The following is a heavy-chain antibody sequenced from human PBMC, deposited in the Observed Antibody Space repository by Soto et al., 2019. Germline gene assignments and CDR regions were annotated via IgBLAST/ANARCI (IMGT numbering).Heavy chain of an antibody. Sequence: QVQLVQSGAEVKKPGASVKVSCKASGYTFTSYGISWVRQAPGQGLEWMGWISAYNGNTNYTQKLQGRVTMTTDTSTSTAYMELRSLRSDDTAVYYCARDSPRYFGVVIIGFDPWGQGTLVTVSS. CDR3: ARDSPRYFGVVIIGFDP. J-gene: IGHJ5*02. CDR2: ISAYNGNT. D-gene: IGHD3-3*01. V-gene: IGHV1-18*01. CDR1: GYTFTSYG.